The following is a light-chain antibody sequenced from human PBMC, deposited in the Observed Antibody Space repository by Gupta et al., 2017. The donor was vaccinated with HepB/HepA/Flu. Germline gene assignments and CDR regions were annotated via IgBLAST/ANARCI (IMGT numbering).Light chain of an antibody. J-gene: IGKJ5*01. CDR2: DAS. Sequence: EIVLTQSQATLSLSQGERATLSCRASQGGSSYLAGYQQKPGQAPRLLIYDASNSATGIPARFRVSGSGTDFTLTISSLEPEDFAVYYCQQRSNWPLSFTFGQGTRLEIK. CDR1: QGGSSY. CDR3: QQRSNWPLSFT. V-gene: IGKV3-11*01.